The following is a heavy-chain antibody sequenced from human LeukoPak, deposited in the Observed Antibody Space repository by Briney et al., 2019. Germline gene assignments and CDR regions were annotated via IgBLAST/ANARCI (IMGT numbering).Heavy chain of an antibody. V-gene: IGHV4-4*02. CDR1: GGSISSSNW. D-gene: IGHD4-17*01. CDR3: ARNPYTDYGDYGLIDY. J-gene: IGHJ4*02. Sequence: SETLSLTCAVSGGSISSSNWWSWVRQPPGKGLEWIGEIYHSGSTNYNPSLKSRVTISVDKSKNQFSLKLSSVTAADTAVYYCARNPYTDYGDYGLIDYWGQGTLVTVSS. CDR2: IYHSGST.